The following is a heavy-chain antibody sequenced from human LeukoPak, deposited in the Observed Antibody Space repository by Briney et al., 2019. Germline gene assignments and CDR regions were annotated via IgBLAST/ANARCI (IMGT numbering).Heavy chain of an antibody. CDR1: GYTFTSYG. J-gene: IGHJ4*02. CDR3: ASLYDSSGYYYADV. Sequence: ASVKVSCKASGYTFTSYGISWVRQAPGQGLEWMGWISAYNGNTNYAQKLQGRVTMTTDTSTSTAYMELRSLRSDDTAVYYCASLYDSSGYYYADVWGQGTLVTVSS. V-gene: IGHV1-18*01. CDR2: ISAYNGNT. D-gene: IGHD3-22*01.